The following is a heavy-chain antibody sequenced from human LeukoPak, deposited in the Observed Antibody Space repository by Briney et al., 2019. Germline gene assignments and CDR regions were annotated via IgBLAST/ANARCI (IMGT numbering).Heavy chain of an antibody. D-gene: IGHD1-1*01. CDR1: GFTFGDYA. CDR2: IRSKAYGETA. CDR3: TRDRGAYNLYDY. V-gene: IGHV3-49*03. Sequence: GGSLRLSCTASGFTFGDYAMSWIRQAPGKGLEWAGFIRSKAYGETADYAASVKGRFTISRDDSKAIAYLQMNSLKTEDTAVYHCTRDRGAYNLYDYWGQGTLVTVSS. J-gene: IGHJ4*02.